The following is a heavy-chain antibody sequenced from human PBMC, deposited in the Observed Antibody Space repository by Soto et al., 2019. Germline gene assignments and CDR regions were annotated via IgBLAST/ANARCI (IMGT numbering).Heavy chain of an antibody. CDR2: INHSGST. CDR1: GGSFSGYY. V-gene: IGHV4-34*01. J-gene: IGHJ4*02. D-gene: IGHD4-17*01. Sequence: SETLSLTCAVYGGSFSGYYWSWIRQPPGKGLEWIGEINHSGSTNYNPSLKSRVTISVDTSKNQFSLKLSSVTAADTAVYYCARFLFMAIYGGYGEYFDYWGQGTLVTVSS. CDR3: ARFLFMAIYGGYGEYFDY.